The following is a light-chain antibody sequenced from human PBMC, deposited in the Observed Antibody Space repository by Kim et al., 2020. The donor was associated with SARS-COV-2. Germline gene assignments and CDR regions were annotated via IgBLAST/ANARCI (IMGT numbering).Light chain of an antibody. CDR2: QHT. V-gene: IGLV3-1*01. J-gene: IGLJ1*01. CDR1: KLGDKF. CDR3: QAWDSTTHV. Sequence: SVSPGQTASITCSGDKLGDKFVSWYQQKPGQSPVVLIYQHTKRPSWIPERFSGSISGNTATLTISGTQAMDEADYYCQAWDSTTHVFGTGTKVTVL.